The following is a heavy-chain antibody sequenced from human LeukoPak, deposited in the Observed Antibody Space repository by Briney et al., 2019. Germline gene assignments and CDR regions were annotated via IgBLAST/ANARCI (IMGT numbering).Heavy chain of an antibody. Sequence: ASVKVSCKASEYTFTGYYMHWVRQAPGQGLEWMGWINPNSGGTNYAQKFQGRVTITADKSTSTAYMELSSLRSEDTAVYYCARVGGPDYYDSSGYGAFDIWGQGTMVTVSS. CDR2: INPNSGGT. CDR1: EYTFTGYY. CDR3: ARVGGPDYYDSSGYGAFDI. V-gene: IGHV1-2*02. J-gene: IGHJ3*02. D-gene: IGHD3-22*01.